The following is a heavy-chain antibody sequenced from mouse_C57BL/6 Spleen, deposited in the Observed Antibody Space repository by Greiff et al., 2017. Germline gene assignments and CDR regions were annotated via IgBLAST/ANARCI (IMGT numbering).Heavy chain of an antibody. D-gene: IGHD4-1*01. V-gene: IGHV5-9*01. CDR2: ISGGGGNT. CDR3: ARRGLTGYFDV. J-gene: IGHJ1*03. Sequence: EVQGVESGGGLVKPGGSLKLSCAASGFTFSSYTMSWVRQTPEKRLEWVATISGGGGNTYYPDSVKGRFTISRDNAKNTLYLQMSSLRSEDTALYYCARRGLTGYFDVWGTGTTVTVSS. CDR1: GFTFSSYT.